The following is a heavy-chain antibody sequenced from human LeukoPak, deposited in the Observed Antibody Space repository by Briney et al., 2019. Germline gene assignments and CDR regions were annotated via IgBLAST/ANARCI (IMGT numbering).Heavy chain of an antibody. J-gene: IGHJ6*03. CDR3: AKGEPDYDILTGYALNNYYYYMDV. V-gene: IGHV3-23*01. D-gene: IGHD3-9*01. Sequence: GGSLRLSCAASGFTFSSYAMSWVRQAPGKGLEWVSAISGSGGSTYYADSVKGRFTISRDNSKNTLYLQMNSLRAEDPAVYYCAKGEPDYDILTGYALNNYYYYMDVWGKGTTVTVSS. CDR1: GFTFSSYA. CDR2: ISGSGGST.